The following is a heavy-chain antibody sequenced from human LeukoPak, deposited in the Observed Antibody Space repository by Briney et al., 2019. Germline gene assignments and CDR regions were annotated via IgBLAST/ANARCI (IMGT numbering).Heavy chain of an antibody. V-gene: IGHV3-74*01. CDR1: GFTFSSYS. J-gene: IGHJ5*02. CDR2: ISFDGST. CDR3: AVSNWMDP. Sequence: GGSLRLSCTASGFTFSSYSMNWVRQAPGKGLVWVSCISFDGSTTYADSVKGRFTISRDNAKNTVHLQMDSLTVEDTAVYYCAVSNWMDPRGQGTLVTVSS.